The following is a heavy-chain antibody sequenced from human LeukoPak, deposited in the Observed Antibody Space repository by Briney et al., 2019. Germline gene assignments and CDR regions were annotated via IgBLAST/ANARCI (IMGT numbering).Heavy chain of an antibody. CDR2: IYSGGST. D-gene: IGHD6-13*01. CDR1: GFTVSSNY. V-gene: IGHV3-53*01. CDR3: ARVIAAAVTYYFDY. Sequence: GGSLRLSCAASGFTVSSNYMGWVRQAPGKGLEWVSVIYSGGSTYYADSVKGRFTISRDNSKNTLYLQMNSLRAEDTAVYYCARVIAAAVTYYFDYWGQGTLVTVSS. J-gene: IGHJ4*02.